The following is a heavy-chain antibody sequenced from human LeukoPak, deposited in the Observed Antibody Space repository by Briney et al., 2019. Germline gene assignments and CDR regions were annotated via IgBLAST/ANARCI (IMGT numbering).Heavy chain of an antibody. CDR1: GYTFTGYY. J-gene: IGHJ4*02. CDR2: INPSSGGT. CDR3: ARGGYYYDSSGYFPPGY. V-gene: IGHV1-2*06. D-gene: IGHD3-22*01. Sequence: ASVKVSCKASGYTFTGYYMHWVRQAPGQGLEWMGRINPSSGGTNYAQKFQGRVTMTRDTSISTAYMELSRLRSDDTAVYYCARGGYYYDSSGYFPPGYWGQGTLVTVSS.